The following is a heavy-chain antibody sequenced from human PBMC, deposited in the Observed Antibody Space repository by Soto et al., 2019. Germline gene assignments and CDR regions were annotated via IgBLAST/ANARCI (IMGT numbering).Heavy chain of an antibody. J-gene: IGHJ6*02. D-gene: IGHD3-3*01. CDR1: GFTFSSYA. CDR3: ASGPSYYDFWSGYRNYYYGMDV. V-gene: IGHV3-30-3*01. Sequence: QVQLVESGGGVVQPGRSLRLSCAASGFTFSSYAMHWVRQAPGTGLEWVAVISYDGSNKYYADSVKGRFTIARDNSKNTLYLQMNSLSAEYTAVYYCASGPSYYDFWSGYRNYYYGMDVWGHGTTVTV. CDR2: ISYDGSNK.